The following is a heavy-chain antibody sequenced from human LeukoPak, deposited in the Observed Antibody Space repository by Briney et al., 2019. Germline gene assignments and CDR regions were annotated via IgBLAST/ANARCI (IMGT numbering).Heavy chain of an antibody. D-gene: IGHD3-10*01. CDR1: GFTFTSYG. CDR3: ARDLSPVVRASPMGY. J-gene: IGHJ4*02. Sequence: PGGSLRLSCAASGFTFTSYGMHWVRQSPGKGLEWVALITYDGYYKYYSDSVKGRFTISSDTSKNTLYLQMNCLRAEDTAVYYCARDLSPVVRASPMGYWGQGTLVTVSS. CDR2: ITYDGYYK. V-gene: IGHV3-30*03.